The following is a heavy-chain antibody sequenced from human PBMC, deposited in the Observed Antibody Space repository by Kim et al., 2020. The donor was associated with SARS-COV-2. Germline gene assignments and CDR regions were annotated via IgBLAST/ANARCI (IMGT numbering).Heavy chain of an antibody. CDR1: GFTFSSYA. V-gene: IGHV3-30*04. D-gene: IGHD2-21*01. J-gene: IGHJ3*02. CDR2: ISYDGSNK. CDR3: ARDAPGGISDDLKTDAFDI. Sequence: GGSLRLSCAASGFTFSSYAMHWVRQAPGKGLEWVAVISYDGSNKYYADSVKGRFTISRDNSKNTLYLQMNSLRAEDTAVYYCARDAPGGISDDLKTDAFDIWGQGTMVTVSS.